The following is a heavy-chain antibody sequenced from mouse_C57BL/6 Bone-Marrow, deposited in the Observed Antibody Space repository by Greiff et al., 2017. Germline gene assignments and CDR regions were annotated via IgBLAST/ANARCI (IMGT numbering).Heavy chain of an antibody. Sequence: QVQLKESGPELVKPGASVKLSCKASGYTFTSYDINWVKQRPGQGLEWSGWIYPRDGSTKYNEKFKGKATLTVDTSSSTAYMELHSLTSEDSAVYFCATITTVVASYYFDYWGQGTTLTVSS. V-gene: IGHV1-85*01. CDR1: GYTFTSYD. J-gene: IGHJ2*01. CDR3: ATITTVVASYYFDY. CDR2: IYPRDGST. D-gene: IGHD1-1*01.